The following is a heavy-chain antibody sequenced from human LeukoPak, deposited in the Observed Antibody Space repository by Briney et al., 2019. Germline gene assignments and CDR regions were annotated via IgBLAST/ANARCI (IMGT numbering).Heavy chain of an antibody. D-gene: IGHD3-22*01. V-gene: IGHV6-1*01. J-gene: IGHJ5*02. CDR1: GDSVSSNSAA. Sequence: PSQTLSLTCAISGDSVSSNSAAWNWIRQSPSRGLEWLGGTYYRSKWYNDYAVSVKSRITINPDTSKNQFSLQLNSVTPEDTAVYYCARAAYDSSGYLNNWFDPWGQGTLVTVSS. CDR2: TYYRSKWYN. CDR3: ARAAYDSSGYLNNWFDP.